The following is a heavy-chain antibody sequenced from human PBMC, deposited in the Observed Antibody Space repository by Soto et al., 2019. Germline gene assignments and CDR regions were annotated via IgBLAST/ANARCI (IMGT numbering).Heavy chain of an antibody. CDR1: GFTFSDHY. CDR3: LTIRLGAPTRYFDY. V-gene: IGHV3-72*01. CDR2: IKNKANSYTT. Sequence: EVQLVESGGGLAQPGGSLRLSCAASGFTFSDHYMDWVRQAPGKGLEWVGRIKNKANSYTTQYAASVNGRFTISRDDSHNSLFLQMHSLKTDDTALYYWLTIRLGAPTRYFDYWGQGTLVTVSS. J-gene: IGHJ4*02. D-gene: IGHD2-15*01.